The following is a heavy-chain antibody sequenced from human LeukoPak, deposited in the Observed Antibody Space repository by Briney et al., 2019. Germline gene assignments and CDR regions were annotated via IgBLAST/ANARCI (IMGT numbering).Heavy chain of an antibody. CDR3: ARGWGAAAGTSPSHFDY. CDR1: GYTFTSYG. D-gene: IGHD6-13*01. V-gene: IGHV1-18*01. CDR2: ISAYNGNT. J-gene: IGHJ4*02. Sequence: ASVKVSCKASGYTFTSYGISCVRQAPGQGLEWMGWISAYNGNTNYAQKLQGRVTMTTDTSTSTAYMELRSLRSDDTAVYYCARGWGAAAGTSPSHFDYWGQGTLVTVSS.